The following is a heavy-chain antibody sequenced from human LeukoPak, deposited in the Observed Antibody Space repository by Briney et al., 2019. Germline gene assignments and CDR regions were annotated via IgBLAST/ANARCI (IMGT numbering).Heavy chain of an antibody. D-gene: IGHD6-13*01. CDR3: ARDVIAAAVGWFDP. CDR1: GYTFTSYY. J-gene: IGHJ5*02. V-gene: IGHV7-4-1*02. CDR2: INTNTGNP. Sequence: ASVKVSCKASGYTFTSYYMHWVRQAPGQGLEWMGWINTNTGNPTYAQGFTGRFVFSLDTSVSTAYLQISSLKAEDTAVYYCARDVIAAAVGWFDPWGQGTLVTVSS.